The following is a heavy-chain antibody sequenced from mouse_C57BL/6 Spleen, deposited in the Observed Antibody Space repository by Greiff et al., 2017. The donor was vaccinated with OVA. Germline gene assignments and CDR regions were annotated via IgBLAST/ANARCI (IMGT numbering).Heavy chain of an antibody. Sequence: QVHVKQPGAELVMPGASVKLSCKASGYTFTSYWMHWVKQRPGQGLEWIGEIDPSDSYTNYNQKFKGKSTLTVDKSSSTAYMQLSSLTSEDSAVYYCARSSTMITAALFDYWGQGTTLTVSS. CDR2: IDPSDSYT. CDR3: ARSSTMITAALFDY. V-gene: IGHV1-69*01. D-gene: IGHD2-4*01. CDR1: GYTFTSYW. J-gene: IGHJ2*01.